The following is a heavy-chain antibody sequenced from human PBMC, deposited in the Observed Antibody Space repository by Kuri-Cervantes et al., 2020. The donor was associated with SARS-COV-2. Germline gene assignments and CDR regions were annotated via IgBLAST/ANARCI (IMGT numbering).Heavy chain of an antibody. Sequence: SETLSLTCTVSGGSISSSSYYWGWIRQPPGKGLEWIGSIYYSGSTYYNPSLKSRVTISVDTSKNQFSLKLSSVTAADTAVYYCARDADSSSWYAYWGQGALVTVSS. CDR2: IYYSGST. V-gene: IGHV4-39*01. CDR1: GGSISSSSYY. D-gene: IGHD3-22*01. J-gene: IGHJ4*02. CDR3: ARDADSSSWYAY.